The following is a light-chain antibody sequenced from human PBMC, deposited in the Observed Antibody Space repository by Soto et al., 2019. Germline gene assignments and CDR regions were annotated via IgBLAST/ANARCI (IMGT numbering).Light chain of an antibody. CDR3: QQYENLRLHT. Sequence: DIQLTQSPSFLSASVGDRVTITCRASQGISTYLAWYQQRPGKAPKLLIHTASTLQSGVPSRFSGSGSGTEFTLTISSLQPEDFATYYCQQYENLRLHTFGPGTKL. V-gene: IGKV1-9*01. J-gene: IGKJ2*01. CDR2: TAS. CDR1: QGISTY.